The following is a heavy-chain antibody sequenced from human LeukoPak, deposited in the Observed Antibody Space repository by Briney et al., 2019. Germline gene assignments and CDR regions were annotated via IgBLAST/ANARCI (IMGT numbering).Heavy chain of an antibody. D-gene: IGHD3-10*01. CDR1: GFTFSSYE. V-gene: IGHV3-48*03. J-gene: IGHJ6*03. Sequence: GGSLRLSCAASGFTFSSYEMNWVRQAPGKGLEWVSYISSSGSTIYYADSVKGRFTISRDNAKNSLYLQMNSLRAEDTAVYYCARDKALMLRGVIIRENYYYYMDVWGKGTTVTISS. CDR3: ARDKALMLRGVIIRENYYYYMDV. CDR2: ISSSGSTI.